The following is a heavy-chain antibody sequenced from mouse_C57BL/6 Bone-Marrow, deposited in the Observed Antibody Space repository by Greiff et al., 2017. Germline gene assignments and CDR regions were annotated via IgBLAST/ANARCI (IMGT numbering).Heavy chain of an antibody. Sequence: VQLQQSGAELVKPGASVKISCKASGYAFSSYWMNWVKQRPGKGLEWIGQIYPGDGDTNYNGTFKGKATLTADQSSSTAYMQLSSLTSEDSAVYCCARDYGSHYYSIDYWGQGTSVTVSS. CDR1: GYAFSSYW. D-gene: IGHD1-1*01. CDR2: IYPGDGDT. J-gene: IGHJ4*01. CDR3: ARDYGSHYYSIDY. V-gene: IGHV1-80*01.